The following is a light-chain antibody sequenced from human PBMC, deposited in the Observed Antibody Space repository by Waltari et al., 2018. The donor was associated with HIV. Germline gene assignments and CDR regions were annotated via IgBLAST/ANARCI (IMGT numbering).Light chain of an antibody. J-gene: IGLJ2*01. Sequence: SYVLTQPPSVSVAPGKTARITCGGENIGSKRVKWYQKQPGQAPVMVIYHDTDRPSGIPVRFSGSNSEDTATLTIRRVEAGDEADYFCQVWDTNTDQYVIFGGGTNLAV. CDR1: NIGSKR. CDR2: HDT. CDR3: QVWDTNTDQYVI. V-gene: IGLV3-21*01.